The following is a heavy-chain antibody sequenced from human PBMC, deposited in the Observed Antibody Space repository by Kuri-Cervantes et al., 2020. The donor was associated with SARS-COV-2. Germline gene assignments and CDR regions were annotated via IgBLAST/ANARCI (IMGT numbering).Heavy chain of an antibody. CDR2: INSDGSST. Sequence: GESLKISCAASGFTFSSYWMHWVRQAPGKGLVWVSRINSDGSSTSYADSVKGRFTISRDNAKNTLYLQMNSLRADDTAVYYCARAPAAIIDGLTADAFDIWGQGTMVTVSS. CDR1: GFTFSSYW. V-gene: IGHV3-74*01. D-gene: IGHD2-2*02. J-gene: IGHJ3*02. CDR3: ARAPAAIIDGLTADAFDI.